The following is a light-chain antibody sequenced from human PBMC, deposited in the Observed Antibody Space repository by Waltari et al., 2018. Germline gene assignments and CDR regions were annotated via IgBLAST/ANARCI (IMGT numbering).Light chain of an antibody. CDR1: GSSVGASEH. CDR2: DVT. CDR3: SSQTLDGVVL. Sequence: QSALTQPASVSGSPGQSIAIPCSGIGSSVGASEHVSWYQHHPAKAPQVIIYDVTNRPSGVSDRFSASKSANTASLTISGLQPDDEGDYYCSSQTLDGVVLFGGGTKLTVL. J-gene: IGLJ2*01. V-gene: IGLV2-14*03.